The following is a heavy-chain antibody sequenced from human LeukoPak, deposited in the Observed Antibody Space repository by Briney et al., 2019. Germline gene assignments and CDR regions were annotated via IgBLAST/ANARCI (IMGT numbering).Heavy chain of an antibody. V-gene: IGHV3-48*01. Sequence: PGGSLRLSCAASGFTFSSYSMNWVRQAPGKGLEWVSYISSSSSTIYYADSVKGRFTISRDNAKNSLYLQMNSLRAEDTAVYYCARLYYYDSSGSYYFDYWGQGTLVTVSS. D-gene: IGHD3-22*01. CDR2: ISSSSSTI. CDR3: ARLYYYDSSGSYYFDY. CDR1: GFTFSSYS. J-gene: IGHJ4*02.